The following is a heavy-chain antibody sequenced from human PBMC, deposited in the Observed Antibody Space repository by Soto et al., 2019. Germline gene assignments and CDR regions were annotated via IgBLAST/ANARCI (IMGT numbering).Heavy chain of an antibody. D-gene: IGHD2-2*03. CDR3: ARKHHDGSGYVLTGEFDS. J-gene: IGHJ4*02. V-gene: IGHV3-30-3*01. CDR1: GFSFNTHV. Sequence: GGSLRLSCAASGFSFNTHVMHWVRQAPGKGLEWVAVISYDGSNIYYADSVKGRFTFSRDNAKRMLYLQMDSLRPEDTAVYYCARKHHDGSGYVLTGEFDSWGQGILVTVSS. CDR2: ISYDGSNI.